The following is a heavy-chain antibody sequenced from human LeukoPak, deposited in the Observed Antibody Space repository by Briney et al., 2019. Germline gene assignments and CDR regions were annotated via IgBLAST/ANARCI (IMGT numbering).Heavy chain of an antibody. V-gene: IGHV3-23*01. CDR1: GFTFSNYA. J-gene: IGHJ4*02. Sequence: PGGSLRVSCAASGFTFSNYAMSWVRQAPGKGLEWVSGINGNGGSTYNADSVKGRFTISRDKSKNTLYLQMNSLRAEDTAVYYCAKVDDHSNYETDYWGQGTLVTVSS. D-gene: IGHD4-11*01. CDR3: AKVDDHSNYETDY. CDR2: INGNGGST.